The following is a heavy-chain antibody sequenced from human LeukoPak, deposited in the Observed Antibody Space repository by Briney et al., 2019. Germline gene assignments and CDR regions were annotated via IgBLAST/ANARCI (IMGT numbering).Heavy chain of an antibody. CDR3: ARDRPNYYGSDGHYYRRDGDY. J-gene: IGHJ4*02. D-gene: IGHD3-22*01. Sequence: GGSLRLSCAASGFTFGIYAMSWVRQAPGKGLQWVSSITSRGESTWYVDSVKGRFAITRDNSENTLYLQMHSLRAEDTAVYYCARDRPNYYGSDGHYYRRDGDYWGRGTLVSVSS. CDR1: GFTFGIYA. CDR2: ITSRGEST. V-gene: IGHV3-23*01.